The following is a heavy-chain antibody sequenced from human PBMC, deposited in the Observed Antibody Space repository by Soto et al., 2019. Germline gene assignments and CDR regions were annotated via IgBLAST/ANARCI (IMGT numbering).Heavy chain of an antibody. D-gene: IGHD6-13*01. V-gene: IGHV3-23*01. J-gene: IGHJ4*02. CDR3: AKLTAA. CDR2: ITSSGGGT. CDR1: GFTFSSFA. Sequence: EMQLLESGGGLVQPGGSLRLSCAASGFTFSSFAMSWVRQAPGKGLEWVSSITSSGGGTYYADSVKGRFTVSRDNSKNTVYLQMNSLRDEDTAVYYCAKLTAAWGQGTLVTVSS.